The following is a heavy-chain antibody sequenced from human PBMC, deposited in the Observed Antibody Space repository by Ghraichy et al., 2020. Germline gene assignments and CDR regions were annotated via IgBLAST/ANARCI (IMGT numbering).Heavy chain of an antibody. CDR3: AKASYSSAWNQDHDGMVV. Sequence: SETLSLTCSVSGYSISSGYYWGWIRQPPGKGLEWIGSIYHSGSTYYNPSLKSRVTISVDTSKNQFSLKLSSVTAADTAIYYCAKASYSSAWNQDHDGMVVWGQGTTVTVSS. V-gene: IGHV4-38-2*02. CDR1: GYSISSGYY. CDR2: IYHSGST. D-gene: IGHD6-19*01. J-gene: IGHJ6*02.